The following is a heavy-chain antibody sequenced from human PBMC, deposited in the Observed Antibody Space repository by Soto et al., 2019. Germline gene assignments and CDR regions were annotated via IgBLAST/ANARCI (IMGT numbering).Heavy chain of an antibody. CDR1: GYTFTSYA. Sequence: QVQLVQSGAEEKKPGASVKVSCKASGYTFTSYAMHWVRQSPVQRLEWMGWINAGNGNTKYSQKFQGRVTITRDTSASTAYMELSSLRSEDTAVYYCARGTVVTHFDYWGQGTLVTVSS. J-gene: IGHJ4*02. CDR2: INAGNGNT. V-gene: IGHV1-3*05. CDR3: ARGTVVTHFDY. D-gene: IGHD2-15*01.